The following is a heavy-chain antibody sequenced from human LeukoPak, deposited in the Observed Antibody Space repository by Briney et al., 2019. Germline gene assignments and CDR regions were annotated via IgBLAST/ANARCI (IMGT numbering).Heavy chain of an antibody. CDR2: IIPIFGTA. J-gene: IGHJ3*02. D-gene: IGHD5-12*01. Sequence: GASVKVSCKASGCTFSSYAISWVRQAPGQGLEWMGGIIPIFGTANYAQKFQGRVTITTDESTSTAYMELSSLRSEDTAVYYCARDRSGYGPLAAFDIWGQGTMVTVSS. V-gene: IGHV1-69*05. CDR3: ARDRSGYGPLAAFDI. CDR1: GCTFSSYA.